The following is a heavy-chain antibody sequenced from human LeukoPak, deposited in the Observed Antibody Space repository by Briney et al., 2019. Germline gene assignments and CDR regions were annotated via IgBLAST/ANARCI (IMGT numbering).Heavy chain of an antibody. CDR3: ARSFGEIVVVPAYPSYWYFDL. CDR1: GGSISSSSYY. CDR2: IYYSGST. V-gene: IGHV4-39*07. D-gene: IGHD2-2*01. J-gene: IGHJ2*01. Sequence: SETLSLTCTVSGGSISSSSYYWGWIRQPPGKGLEWIGSIYYSGSTYYNPSLKSRVTISVDTSKNQFSLKLSSVTAADTAVYYCARSFGEIVVVPAYPSYWYFDLWGRGTLVTVSS.